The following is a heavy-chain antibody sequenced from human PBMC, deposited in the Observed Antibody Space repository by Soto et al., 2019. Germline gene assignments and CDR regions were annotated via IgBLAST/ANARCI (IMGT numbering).Heavy chain of an antibody. CDR2: IYYSGST. CDR3: ARVDYDYVWGSYRYNY. V-gene: IGHV4-30-4*01. J-gene: IGHJ4*02. D-gene: IGHD3-16*02. Sequence: PSETLSLTCTVSGGSISSGDYYWSWIRQPPGKGLEWIGYIYYSGSTYYNPSLKSRVTISVDTSKNQFSLKLSSVTAADTAVYYCARVDYDYVWGSYRYNYWGQGTLVTVS. CDR1: GGSISSGDYY.